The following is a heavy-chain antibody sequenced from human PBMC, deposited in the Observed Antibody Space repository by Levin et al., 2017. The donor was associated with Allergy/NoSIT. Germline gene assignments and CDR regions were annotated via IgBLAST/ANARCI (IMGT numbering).Heavy chain of an antibody. J-gene: IGHJ4*02. D-gene: IGHD6-13*01. Sequence: ASVKVSCKASGYTFTSYAMNWVRQAPGQGLEWMGWINTNTGNPTYTQGFTGRFVFSLDTSVSTAYLQISSLKAEDTAVYYCARAPDRIAAAGDDYWGQGTLVTVSS. CDR1: GYTFTSYA. V-gene: IGHV7-4-1*02. CDR3: ARAPDRIAAAGDDY. CDR2: INTNTGNP.